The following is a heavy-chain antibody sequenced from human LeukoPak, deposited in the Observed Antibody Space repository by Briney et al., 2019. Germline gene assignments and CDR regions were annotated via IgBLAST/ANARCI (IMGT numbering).Heavy chain of an antibody. Sequence: PGGSLRLSCAASAFTFSSYWMSWVRQAPGKGLEWVANIKQDGSEKYYVDSVKGRFTISRDNAKNSLYLQMNSLRAEDMALYYCAKDFSPIVGATGAFDIWGQGTMVTVSS. V-gene: IGHV3-7*03. CDR1: AFTFSSYW. CDR2: IKQDGSEK. CDR3: AKDFSPIVGATGAFDI. J-gene: IGHJ3*02. D-gene: IGHD1-26*01.